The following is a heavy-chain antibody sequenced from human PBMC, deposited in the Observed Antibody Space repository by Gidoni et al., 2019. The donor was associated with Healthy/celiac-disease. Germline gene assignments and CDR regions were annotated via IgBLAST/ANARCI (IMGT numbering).Heavy chain of an antibody. CDR3: VKGWLVIGQDAFDI. Sequence: EVQLVESGGVLVQPGWSLRLSCSASGFTFRSYAMHWVRQAPGKGLEYVSAISSNGGSTYYADSVKGRFTISRDNSKNTLYLQMSSLRAEDTAVYYCVKGWLVIGQDAFDIWGQGTMVTVSS. CDR1: GFTFRSYA. J-gene: IGHJ3*02. CDR2: ISSNGGST. V-gene: IGHV3-64D*08. D-gene: IGHD6-19*01.